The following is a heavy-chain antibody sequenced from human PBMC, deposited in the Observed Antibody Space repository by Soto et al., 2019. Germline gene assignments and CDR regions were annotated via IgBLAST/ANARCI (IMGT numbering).Heavy chain of an antibody. CDR3: ARDTARDKVRIYYGMDV. CDR1: GFTFSSYG. J-gene: IGHJ6*02. Sequence: QVQLVESGGGVVQPGRSLRLSCAASGFTFSSYGMHWVRQAPGKGLEWVAVIWYDGSNKYYADSVKGRFTISRDNYXNXXYLQMNSLRAEDTAVYYCARDTARDKVRIYYGMDVWGQGTTVTVSS. V-gene: IGHV3-33*01. CDR2: IWYDGSNK. D-gene: IGHD3-10*01.